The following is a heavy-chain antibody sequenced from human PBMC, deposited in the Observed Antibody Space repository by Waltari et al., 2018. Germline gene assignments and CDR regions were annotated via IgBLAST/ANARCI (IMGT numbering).Heavy chain of an antibody. D-gene: IGHD1-20*01. V-gene: IGHV3-30-3*01. J-gene: IGHJ4*02. CDR3: ARESGILARPLDY. CDR2: ISYDVSNK. Sequence: QVQLVESGGGVVQPGRSMRLSCAASGFTFSSYAMHWVRKAAGKGLDWVPVISYDVSNKYSADSVKGRFTIAIDNSTNTLYLQINSLIAEYTAVYYCARESGILARPLDYWGQGTLVIVSS. CDR1: GFTFSSYA.